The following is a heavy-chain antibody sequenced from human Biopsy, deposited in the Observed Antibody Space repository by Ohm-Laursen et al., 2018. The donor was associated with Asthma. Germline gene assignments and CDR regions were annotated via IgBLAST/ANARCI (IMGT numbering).Heavy chain of an antibody. D-gene: IGHD2-8*01. Sequence: SLRLSCAASGFTFSSYGMHWVRQVAGKGLDWVAVVAYDGISQYYAESVKGRFTISRDNSRNTLNLQMNSVRPDDTAVYFCARERAGVLGSYNGMDVWGPGTTVSVSS. V-gene: IGHV3-30*03. CDR3: ARERAGVLGSYNGMDV. CDR1: GFTFSSYG. CDR2: VAYDGISQ. J-gene: IGHJ6*02.